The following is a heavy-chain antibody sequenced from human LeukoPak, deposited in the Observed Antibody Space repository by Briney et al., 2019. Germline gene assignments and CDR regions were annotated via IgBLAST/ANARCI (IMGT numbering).Heavy chain of an antibody. CDR2: MNPNSGNT. V-gene: IGHV1-8*01. D-gene: IGHD3-10*01. J-gene: IGHJ5*02. CDR1: GYTFTSYD. Sequence: GASVKVSCKASGYTFTSYDINWVRQATGQGLEWMGWMNPNSGNTGYAQKFQGRVTMNRNTSISTAYMELSSLRSEDTAVYYCARGRGAQSGSYWFDPWGQGTLVTVSS. CDR3: ARGRGAQSGSYWFDP.